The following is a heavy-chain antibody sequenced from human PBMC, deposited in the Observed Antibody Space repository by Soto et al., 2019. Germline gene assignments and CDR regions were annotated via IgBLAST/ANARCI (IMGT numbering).Heavy chain of an antibody. CDR1: GFTFDDYA. V-gene: IGHV3-9*01. J-gene: IGHJ3*02. D-gene: IGHD6-19*01. CDR2: ISWNSGSI. Sequence: GGSLRLSCAASGFTFDDYAMHWVRQAPGKGLEWVSGISWNSGSIGYADSVKGRFTISRDNAKNSLYLQMNSPRAEDTALYYCAKDPWGGVAGIMAFDIWGQGTMVTVSS. CDR3: AKDPWGGVAGIMAFDI.